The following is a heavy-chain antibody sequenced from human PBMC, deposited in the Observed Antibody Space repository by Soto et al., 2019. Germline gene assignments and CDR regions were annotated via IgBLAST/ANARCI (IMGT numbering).Heavy chain of an antibody. CDR2: ISSSSSYI. J-gene: IGHJ4*02. D-gene: IGHD5-12*01. CDR1: GFTFSSYS. CDR3: ARGVEMATLFRY. V-gene: IGHV3-21*01. Sequence: EVQLVESGGGLVKPGGSLRLSCAASGFTFSSYSMNWVRQAPGKGLEWVSSISSSSSYIYYADSVKGRFTISRDNAKNSLYLQMNSLRAEDTAVYNCARGVEMATLFRYWGQGTLVTVSS.